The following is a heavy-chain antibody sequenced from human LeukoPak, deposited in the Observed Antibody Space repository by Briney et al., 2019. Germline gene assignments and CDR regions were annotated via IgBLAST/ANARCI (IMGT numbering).Heavy chain of an antibody. J-gene: IGHJ6*03. D-gene: IGHD3-22*01. CDR3: ARGPIVVVIPNYYYYMDV. CDR1: GGTFSSYA. CDR2: IIPIFGTA. Sequence: SVKVSCKASGGTFSSYAISWVRQAPGQGLEWMGRIIPIFGTANYAQKFQGRVTITTDQSTSTAYMELSSLRSEDTAVYYCARGPIVVVIPNYYYYMDVWGKGTTVTVFS. V-gene: IGHV1-69*05.